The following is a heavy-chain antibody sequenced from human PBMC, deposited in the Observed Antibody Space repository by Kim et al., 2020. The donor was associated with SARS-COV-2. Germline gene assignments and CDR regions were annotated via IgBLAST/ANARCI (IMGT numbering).Heavy chain of an antibody. D-gene: IGHD3-10*01. V-gene: IGHV4-34*01. CDR1: GGSFSGYY. J-gene: IGHJ6*02. CDR3: ARVEGFLWFGELFTPRDYYYYYGMDV. CDR2: INHSGST. Sequence: SETLSLTCAVYGGSFSGYYWSWIRQPPGKGLEWIGEINHSGSTNYNPSLKSRVTISVDTSKNQFSLKLSSVTAADTAVYYCARVEGFLWFGELFTPRDYYYYYGMDVWGQGTTVTVSS.